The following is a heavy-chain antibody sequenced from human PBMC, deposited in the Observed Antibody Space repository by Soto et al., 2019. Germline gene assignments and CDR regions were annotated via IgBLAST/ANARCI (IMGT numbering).Heavy chain of an antibody. CDR2: ISGSGGST. CDR3: AKGALRGTAAILRYYGMDV. V-gene: IGHV3-23*01. D-gene: IGHD2-2*02. J-gene: IGHJ6*02. Sequence: PGGSLRLSCAASGFTFSSYAMSWVRQAPGKGLEWVSAISGSGGSTYYADSVKGRFTISRDNSKNTLYLQMNSLRAEDTAVYYCAKGALRGTAAILRYYGMDVWGQGTTVTVSS. CDR1: GFTFSSYA.